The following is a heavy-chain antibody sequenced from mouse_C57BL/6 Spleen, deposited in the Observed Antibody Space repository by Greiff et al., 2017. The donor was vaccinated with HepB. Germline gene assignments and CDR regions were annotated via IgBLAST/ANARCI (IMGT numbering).Heavy chain of an antibody. V-gene: IGHV1-39*01. Sequence: EVKLQESGPELVKPGASVKISCKASGYTFTDYNMNWVKQSHGKSLEWIGVINPNYGTTSYNQKFKGKATLTVDQSSSTAYMQLISLTSEDSAVYYRARAPYYYDSSPRWYIDVWGTGTTVTVSS. CDR3: ARAPYYYDSSPRWYIDV. J-gene: IGHJ1*03. CDR2: INPNYGTT. CDR1: GYTFTDYN. D-gene: IGHD1-1*01.